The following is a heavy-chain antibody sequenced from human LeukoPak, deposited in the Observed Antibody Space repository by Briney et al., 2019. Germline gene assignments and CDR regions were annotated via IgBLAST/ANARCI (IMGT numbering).Heavy chain of an antibody. CDR3: AKVWDGTICDGDCLNF. D-gene: IGHD2-21*02. CDR2: IVGSGDTT. Sequence: GASLRLSCGGSGFTFSPYAMSWVRQAPEKGLEWVSRIVGSGDTTYDAESVKGRFTISRDNSKDSVYLEMNSLRHEDTAVYCCAKVWDGTICDGDCLNFWGRGTLVTVSS. V-gene: IGHV3-23*01. CDR1: GFTFSPYA. J-gene: IGHJ4*02.